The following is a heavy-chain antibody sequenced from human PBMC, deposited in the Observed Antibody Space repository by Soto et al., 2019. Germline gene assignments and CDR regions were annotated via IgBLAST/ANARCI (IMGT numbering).Heavy chain of an antibody. D-gene: IGHD4-17*01. CDR1: GGTFSSYA. V-gene: IGHV1-69*12. CDR3: ARGAANDYGDYEEYFQH. J-gene: IGHJ1*01. Sequence: QVQLVQSGAEVKKPGSSVKVSCKASGGTFSSYAISWVRQAPGQGLEWMGGIIPIFGTANYAQKFQGRVTITAXXSXSXXYMELSSLRSEDTAVYYCARGAANDYGDYEEYFQHWGQGTLVTVSS. CDR2: IIPIFGTA.